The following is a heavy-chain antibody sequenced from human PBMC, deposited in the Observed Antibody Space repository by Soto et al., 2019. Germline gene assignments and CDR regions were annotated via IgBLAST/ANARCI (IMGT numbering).Heavy chain of an antibody. CDR1: GGSISSSSYY. CDR2: IYYSGST. Sequence: SETLSLTCTVSGGSISSSSYYWGWIRQPPGKGLEWIGSIYYSGSTYYNPSLKSRVTISVDTSKNQFSLKLSSVTAADTAVYYCARDYSHCSGGSCYPDWFDPWGQGTLVTVSS. J-gene: IGHJ5*02. CDR3: ARDYSHCSGGSCYPDWFDP. D-gene: IGHD2-15*01. V-gene: IGHV4-39*07.